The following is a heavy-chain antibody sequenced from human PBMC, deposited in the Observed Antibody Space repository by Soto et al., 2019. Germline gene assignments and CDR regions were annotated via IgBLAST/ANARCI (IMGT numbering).Heavy chain of an antibody. V-gene: IGHV4-31*03. CDR1: GASIRSCGYY. Sequence: PSETLSLTCSVSGASIRSCGYYWIWLRQAPGKGLEGIGHIYYTGSTFYSPSLKSRLTISLDTSKNQFSLDLRSVTAADTAMYSCARIEMASIKWGRGTLVTVSS. J-gene: IGHJ4*02. CDR3: ARIEMASIK. CDR2: IYYTGST.